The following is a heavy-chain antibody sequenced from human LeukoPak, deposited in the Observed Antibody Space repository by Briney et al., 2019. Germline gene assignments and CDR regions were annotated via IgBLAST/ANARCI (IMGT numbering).Heavy chain of an antibody. CDR1: GFTLSNYA. CDR3: AKDQKWGPADYYFDS. J-gene: IGHJ4*02. D-gene: IGHD2-2*01. CDR2: ISTDGKDK. V-gene: IGHV3-30*18. Sequence: GRSLRLSCAASGFTLSNYAMHWVRQAPGKGLEWVTVISTDGKDKKYADSVKGRFAIPRDNSKNTLDLQMNSLRAEDTAVYYCAKDQKWGPADYYFDSWGQGTLDTVSS.